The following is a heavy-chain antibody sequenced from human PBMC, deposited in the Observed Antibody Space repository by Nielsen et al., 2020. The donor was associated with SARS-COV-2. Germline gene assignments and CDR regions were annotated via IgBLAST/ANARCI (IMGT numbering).Heavy chain of an antibody. CDR1: GFTFSSYA. V-gene: IGHV3-23*01. Sequence: GESLKISCAASGFTFSSYAMSWVRQAPGKGLEWVSAISGSGGSTYYADSVKGRFTISRDNSKNTLYLQMNSLRAVDTAVYYCAKGDSSKNWYFDLWGRGTLVTVSS. CDR2: ISGSGGST. D-gene: IGHD3-22*01. CDR3: AKGDSSKNWYFDL. J-gene: IGHJ2*01.